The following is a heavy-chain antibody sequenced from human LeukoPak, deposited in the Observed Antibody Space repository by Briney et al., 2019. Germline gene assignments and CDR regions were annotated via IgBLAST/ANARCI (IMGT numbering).Heavy chain of an antibody. CDR2: ISWNSGSI. Sequence: PGRSLRLSCAASGFTFNDYAMHWVRQAPGKGLEWVSGISWNSGSIGYADSVKGRFTISRDNAKNSLYLQMNSLRAEDTALYYCAKGTIMTTVTTDYMEVWGKGTTVTVSS. CDR3: AKGTIMTTVTTDYMEV. V-gene: IGHV3-9*01. CDR1: GFTFNDYA. J-gene: IGHJ6*03. D-gene: IGHD4-11*01.